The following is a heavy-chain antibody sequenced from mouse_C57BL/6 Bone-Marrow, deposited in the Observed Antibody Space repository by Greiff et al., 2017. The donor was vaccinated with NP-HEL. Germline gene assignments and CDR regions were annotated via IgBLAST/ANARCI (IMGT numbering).Heavy chain of an antibody. Sequence: EVKLQQSGAELVRPGASVKLSCTASGFNIKDYYMHWVKQRPEQGLEWIGRIGPEDGDYEKDPKFQGKGTMTADTSSNTAYLQLSILTSEDTAVYYFTTQFVTDFDYWGQGTTLTVSS. V-gene: IGHV14-1*01. D-gene: IGHD1-1*01. CDR1: GFNIKDYY. J-gene: IGHJ2*01. CDR2: IGPEDGDY. CDR3: TTQFVTDFDY.